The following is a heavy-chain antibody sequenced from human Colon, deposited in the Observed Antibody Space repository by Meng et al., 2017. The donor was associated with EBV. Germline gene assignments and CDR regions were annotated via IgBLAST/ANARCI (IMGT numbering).Heavy chain of an antibody. V-gene: IGHV4-34*01. CDR2: IDHRGNT. D-gene: IGHD3-10*01. Sequence: QVQREQWGAGLLKPSETLARSCAGYGGSFRDYYWTWIRQPPGKGLEWIGEIDHRGNTKYNPSLKSRVTISLDTSKKQFSLKVSSVTAADSAVYYCARRGPSGNFSPWSQGALVTVSS. CDR1: GGSFRDYY. J-gene: IGHJ5*02. CDR3: ARRGPSGNFSP.